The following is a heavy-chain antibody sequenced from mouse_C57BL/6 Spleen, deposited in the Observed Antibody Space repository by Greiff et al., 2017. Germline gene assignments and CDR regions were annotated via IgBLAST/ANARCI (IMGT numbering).Heavy chain of an antibody. CDR3: AITTVVGGAMDY. V-gene: IGHV5-17*01. CDR1: GFTFSDYG. D-gene: IGHD1-1*01. J-gene: IGHJ4*01. Sequence: EVKLMESGGGLVKPGGSLKLSCAASGFTFSDYGMHWVRQAPEKGLEWVAYISSGSSTIYYADTVKGRFTISRYNAKNTLFLQMTSLRSEDTAMYYCAITTVVGGAMDYWGQGTSVTVSS. CDR2: ISSGSSTI.